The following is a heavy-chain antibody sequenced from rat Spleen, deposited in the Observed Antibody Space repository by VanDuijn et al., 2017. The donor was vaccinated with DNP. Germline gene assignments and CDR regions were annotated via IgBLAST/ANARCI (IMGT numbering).Heavy chain of an antibody. CDR1: GFTFSNYG. CDR2: ITNSGGST. J-gene: IGHJ2*01. Sequence: EVQLVESGGGLVQPGRPLKLSCAASGFTFSNYGMAWVRQAPTKGLEWVASITNSGGSTYYRDSVKGRITISRDNAKSTLYLQMDSLRSEDTATYYCATEDYGYPFAYWGQRVMVTVSS. CDR3: ATEDYGYPFAY. D-gene: IGHD1-6*01. V-gene: IGHV5-27*01.